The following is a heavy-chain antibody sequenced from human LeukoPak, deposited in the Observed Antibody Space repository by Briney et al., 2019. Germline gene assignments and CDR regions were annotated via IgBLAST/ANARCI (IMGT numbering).Heavy chain of an antibody. CDR2: ISYDGSNK. Sequence: GGSLRLSCAASGFTFSSYGMHWVRQVPGKGLEWVAVISYDGSNKYYADSVKGRFTISRDNSKNTLYLQMNSLRAEDTAVYYCAKDLGQPDDYYYGMDVWGQGTTVTVSS. CDR3: AKDLGQPDDYYYGMDV. D-gene: IGHD2-2*01. J-gene: IGHJ6*02. V-gene: IGHV3-30*18. CDR1: GFTFSSYG.